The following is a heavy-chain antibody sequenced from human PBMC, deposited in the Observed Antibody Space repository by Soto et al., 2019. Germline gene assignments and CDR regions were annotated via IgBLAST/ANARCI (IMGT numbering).Heavy chain of an antibody. CDR3: ARGGFCGGDCYTRVSFDY. Sequence: ASVKVSCKASGYTFTSYAMHWVRQAPGQRLEWMGWINTYNGNTKYSQKFQGRVTITRDTSASTAYMELSSLRSEDTAMYYCARGGFCGGDCYTRVSFDYWGQGTLVTVSS. CDR2: INTYNGNT. CDR1: GYTFTSYA. V-gene: IGHV1-3*04. J-gene: IGHJ4*02. D-gene: IGHD2-21*02.